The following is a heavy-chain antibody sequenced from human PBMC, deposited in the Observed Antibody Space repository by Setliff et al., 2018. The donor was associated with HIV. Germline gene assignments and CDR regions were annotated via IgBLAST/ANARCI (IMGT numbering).Heavy chain of an antibody. CDR2: INRSGST. CDR1: GGSFSGYY. J-gene: IGHJ4*02. V-gene: IGHV4-34*01. D-gene: IGHD1-26*01. Sequence: PSETLSLTCAVYGGSFSGYYWSWIRQPPGKGLEWIGEINRSGSTNYNPSLKSRVTISVDTSKNQFSLKLRSVTAADTAVYYCARGGRGTTSIDYWAQGTLVTVSS. CDR3: ARGGRGTTSIDY.